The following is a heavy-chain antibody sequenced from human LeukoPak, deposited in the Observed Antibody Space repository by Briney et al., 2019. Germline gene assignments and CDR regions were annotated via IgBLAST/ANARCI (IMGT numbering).Heavy chain of an antibody. J-gene: IGHJ4*02. D-gene: IGHD3-10*01. Sequence: GGSLRLSCTASGFTFSSYSMNWVRQAPGKGLEWVSSISSSSSYIYYADSVKGRFTISRDNAKNSLYLQMNSLRAEDTAVYYCATYPITMVRGVITPFDYWGQGTLVTVSS. CDR3: ATYPITMVRGVITPFDY. CDR2: ISSSSSYI. V-gene: IGHV3-21*01. CDR1: GFTFSSYS.